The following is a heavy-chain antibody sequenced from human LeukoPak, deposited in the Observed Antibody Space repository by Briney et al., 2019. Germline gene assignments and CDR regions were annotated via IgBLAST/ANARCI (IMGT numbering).Heavy chain of an antibody. V-gene: IGHV4-34*01. CDR3: ATSPYYDFWSGYYRDY. CDR2: INHSGSI. Sequence: SETLSLTCAVYGGSFSGYYWSWIRQPPGKGLEWIGEINHSGSINYNPSLKSRVTISVDTSKNQFSLKLSSVTAADTAVYYCATSPYYDFWSGYYRDYWGQGTLVTVSS. CDR1: GGSFSGYY. J-gene: IGHJ4*02. D-gene: IGHD3-3*01.